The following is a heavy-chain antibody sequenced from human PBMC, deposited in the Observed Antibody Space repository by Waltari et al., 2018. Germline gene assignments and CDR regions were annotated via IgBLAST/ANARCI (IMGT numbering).Heavy chain of an antibody. CDR2: INPTNGVT. J-gene: IGHJ4*02. Sequence: QVHLVQSGAEVKKSGASVKVSCKASGYSFGGYYLYWVRQAPGQGLEWMGWINPTNGVTNYAQKFQGRVTMTRDTSSNSVYMDLSRLRSDDTAVYFCARGLGGSSPFDYWGRGTLVTVSS. V-gene: IGHV1-2*02. D-gene: IGHD3-16*01. CDR1: GYSFGGYY. CDR3: ARGLGGSSPFDY.